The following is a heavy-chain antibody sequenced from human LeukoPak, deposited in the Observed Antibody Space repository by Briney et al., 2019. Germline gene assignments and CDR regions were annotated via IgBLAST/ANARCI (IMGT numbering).Heavy chain of an antibody. CDR2: ISSSGSTI. Sequence: GGSLRLSCAASGFTFSDYYMSWIRQAPGKGLEWVPYISSSGSTIYYADSVKGRFTISRDNAKNSLYLQMNSLRAEDTAVYYCASVRTTGGAFDIWGQGTMVTVSS. J-gene: IGHJ3*02. CDR3: ASVRTTGGAFDI. CDR1: GFTFSDYY. V-gene: IGHV3-11*01. D-gene: IGHD4-17*01.